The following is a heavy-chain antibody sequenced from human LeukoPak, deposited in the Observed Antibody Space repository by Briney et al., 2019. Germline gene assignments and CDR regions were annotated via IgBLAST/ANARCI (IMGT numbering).Heavy chain of an antibody. CDR1: GGSISSYY. V-gene: IGHV4-59*01. CDR2: IYYSGST. Sequence: SETLSLTCTVSGGSISSYYWSWIRQPPGKGLEWIGYIYYSGSTNYNPSLKSRVTISVDTSKNQFSLKLSSVTAAGTAVYYCARSGWFGRLSDAFDIWGQGTMVTVSS. J-gene: IGHJ3*02. CDR3: ARSGWFGRLSDAFDI. D-gene: IGHD3-10*01.